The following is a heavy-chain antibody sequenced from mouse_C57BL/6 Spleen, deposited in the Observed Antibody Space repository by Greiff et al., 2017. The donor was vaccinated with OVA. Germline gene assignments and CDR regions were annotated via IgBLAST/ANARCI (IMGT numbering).Heavy chain of an antibody. CDR1: GYTFTDYY. CDR2: IYPGSGNT. CDR3: ARSSPDSSYAMDY. V-gene: IGHV1-76*01. J-gene: IGHJ4*01. D-gene: IGHD3-2*01. Sequence: VQLQQSGAELVRPGASVKLSCKASGYTFTDYYINWVKQRPGQGLEWIARIYPGSGNTYYNEKFKGKATLTAEKSSSTAYMQLSSLTSEDSAVYFCARSSPDSSYAMDYWGQGTSVTVSS.